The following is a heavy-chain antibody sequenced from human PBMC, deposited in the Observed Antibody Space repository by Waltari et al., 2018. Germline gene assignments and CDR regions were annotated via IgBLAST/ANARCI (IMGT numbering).Heavy chain of an antibody. CDR1: GGSFSGYY. V-gene: IGHV4-34*01. CDR3: ARGPMDYYDSSGYHYYYYMDV. D-gene: IGHD3-22*01. J-gene: IGHJ6*03. CDR2: INHSGST. Sequence: QVQLQQWGAGLLKPSETLSLPCAVYGGSFSGYYWSWIRQPPGKGLGWIGEINHSGSTNDNPSLKSRVTISVDTSKNQFSLKLSSVTAADTAVYYCARGPMDYYDSSGYHYYYYMDVWGKGTTVTVSS.